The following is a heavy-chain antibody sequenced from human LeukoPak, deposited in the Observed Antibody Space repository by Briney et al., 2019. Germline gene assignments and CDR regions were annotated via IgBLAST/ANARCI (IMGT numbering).Heavy chain of an antibody. V-gene: IGHV3-15*01. Sequence: GGSLRLSCAASGFTFSNAWMSWVRQAPGKGLEWVGRIKSKTDGGTTDYAAPVKGRFTISRDDSKNTLYLQMNSLKTEDTAVYYCAKYVSARGPPYALAVWGQGTTVTVSS. CDR1: GFTFSNAW. D-gene: IGHD2/OR15-2a*01. CDR2: IKSKTDGGTT. J-gene: IGHJ6*02. CDR3: AKYVSARGPPYALAV.